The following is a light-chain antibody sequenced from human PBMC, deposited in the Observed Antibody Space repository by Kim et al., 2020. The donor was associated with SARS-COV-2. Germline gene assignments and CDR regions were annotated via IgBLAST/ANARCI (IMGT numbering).Light chain of an antibody. V-gene: IGLV3-19*01. Sequence: SSELTQDPAVSVALGQTVRITCQGDSLRSYYASWYQQKPGQAPVLVIYGKNNRPSGIPDRFSGSNSGNTASLIITGAQAEDEADYYCNSRDSSGNHVVFGGGTQLTVL. J-gene: IGLJ2*01. CDR2: GKN. CDR1: SLRSYY. CDR3: NSRDSSGNHVV.